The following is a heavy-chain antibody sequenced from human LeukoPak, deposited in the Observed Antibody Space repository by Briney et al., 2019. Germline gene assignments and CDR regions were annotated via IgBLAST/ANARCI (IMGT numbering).Heavy chain of an antibody. Sequence: PGGSLRLSCAASGFTFDDYGMSWVRQAPGKGLEWVSGINWNGGSTGYADSVKGRFTISRDNAKNSLYLQMNSLRAEDTALYYCARWYYDSSGRTLYYFDYWGQGTLVTVSS. J-gene: IGHJ4*02. D-gene: IGHD3-22*01. V-gene: IGHV3-20*04. CDR1: GFTFDDYG. CDR3: ARWYYDSSGRTLYYFDY. CDR2: INWNGGST.